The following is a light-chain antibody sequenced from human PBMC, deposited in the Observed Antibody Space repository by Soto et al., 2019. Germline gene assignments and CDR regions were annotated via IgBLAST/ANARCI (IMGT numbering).Light chain of an antibody. Sequence: VLTQPPSVSGAPGQRVSISCTGSSSNIGAGYDVHWYEHLPGTAPKLLIYQNNNRPSGVPDRFSGSKSGTSASLAITGLQAEDEADYYCQSYDSSLSAVVFGGGTKLTVL. CDR1: SSNIGAGYD. CDR3: QSYDSSLSAVV. J-gene: IGLJ2*01. V-gene: IGLV1-40*01. CDR2: QNN.